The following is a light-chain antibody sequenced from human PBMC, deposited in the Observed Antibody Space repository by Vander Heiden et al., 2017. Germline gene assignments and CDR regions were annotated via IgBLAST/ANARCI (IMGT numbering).Light chain of an antibody. J-gene: IGLJ3*02. CDR1: SSDIGSYNL. Sequence: QSAPPQPASVSGSPGQSITISCTGTSSDIGSYNLVSWFQQHQGKAPKLMIYEVDKRPSGVSNRFSGSKSGNTASLTISGLQTEDEATYYCCSYAGHRVFGGGTTLTVL. CDR2: EVD. CDR3: CSYAGHRV. V-gene: IGLV2-23*02.